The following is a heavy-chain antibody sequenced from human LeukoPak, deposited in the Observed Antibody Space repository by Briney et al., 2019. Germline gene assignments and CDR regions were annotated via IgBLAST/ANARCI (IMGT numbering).Heavy chain of an antibody. Sequence: GRSLRLSCVASGFTFSSYGMHWVRQAPGKGLEWVAVISYDGSNKYYADSVKGRFTISRDNSKNTLYLQMNSLRAEDTAVYYCAKDYDILTGYSYYYYGMDVWGQGTTVTVSS. J-gene: IGHJ6*02. CDR1: GFTFSSYG. CDR2: ISYDGSNK. CDR3: AKDYDILTGYSYYYYGMDV. V-gene: IGHV3-30*18. D-gene: IGHD3-9*01.